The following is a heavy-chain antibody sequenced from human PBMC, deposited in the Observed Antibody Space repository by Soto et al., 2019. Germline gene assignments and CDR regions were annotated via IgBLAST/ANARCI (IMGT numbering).Heavy chain of an antibody. Sequence: ASVTVSCTASGYTFTGYDMHWVRPAPGQGLEWMGWINPNSGGTNYAQKFQGRVTMTRDTSISTAYMELSRLRSDDTAVDYCARSGIAAGGAVDSWGQGTMVTFSS. CDR1: GYTFTGYD. CDR2: INPNSGGT. CDR3: ARSGIAAGGAVDS. D-gene: IGHD6-13*01. V-gene: IGHV1-2*02. J-gene: IGHJ3*02.